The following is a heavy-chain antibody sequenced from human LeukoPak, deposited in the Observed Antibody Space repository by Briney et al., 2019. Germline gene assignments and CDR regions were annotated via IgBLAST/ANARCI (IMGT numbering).Heavy chain of an antibody. CDR1: EFTFSDYY. D-gene: IGHD2-8*01. Sequence: GGSLRLSCAASEFTFSDYYMSWIRQAPGKGLEWVSYISTSGSNIYYADSVKGRLTISRDNAKNSLYLQMNSLRAEDTAVYYCAKDDYCTNGVCPFDYWGQGTLVTVSS. V-gene: IGHV3-11*04. J-gene: IGHJ4*02. CDR2: ISTSGSNI. CDR3: AKDDYCTNGVCPFDY.